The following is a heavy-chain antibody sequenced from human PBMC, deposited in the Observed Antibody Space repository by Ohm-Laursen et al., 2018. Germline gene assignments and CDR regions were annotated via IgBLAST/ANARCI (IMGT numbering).Heavy chain of an antibody. Sequence: SLRLSCTASGFTFSNYSMNWVRQAPGKGLEWVSAIDSTSTYLYYADSVKGRFTISRDNAQNSLYLQMNSLRAEDTALYYCAKDMGYDSSGYRFDYWGQGTLVTVSS. CDR2: IDSTSTYL. CDR3: AKDMGYDSSGYRFDY. D-gene: IGHD3-22*01. J-gene: IGHJ4*02. V-gene: IGHV3-21*04. CDR1: GFTFSNYS.